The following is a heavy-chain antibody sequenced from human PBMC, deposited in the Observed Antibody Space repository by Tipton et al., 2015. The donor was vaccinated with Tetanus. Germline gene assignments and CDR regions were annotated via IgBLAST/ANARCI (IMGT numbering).Heavy chain of an antibody. J-gene: IGHJ5*02. CDR3: ARDLRRYQQNNWFDP. V-gene: IGHV4-59*01. CDR1: GDSINFYY. D-gene: IGHD2-2*01. CDR2: IYYSGNT. Sequence: TLSLTCTVSGDSINFYYWSWIRQPPGKGLEWIGYIYYSGNTKYNPSLKSRVTMSVDTSKNQFSLILTSVTPADTAVYYCARDLRRYQQNNWFDPWGQGTLVTVPS.